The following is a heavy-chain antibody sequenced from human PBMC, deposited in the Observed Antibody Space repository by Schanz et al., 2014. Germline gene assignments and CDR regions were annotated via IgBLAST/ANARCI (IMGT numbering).Heavy chain of an antibody. V-gene: IGHV3-30*19. CDR3: ATPPPAYTTNWYTYSFVY. CDR1: GFSFSGYG. Sequence: QVQLVESGGGVAQPGGSLRLSCAASGFSFSGYGMHWVRQAPGKGLEWVAVISYDGSHKDYADSVKGRFTISRDNSKNTLYLQMNSLGVEDTAVYYCATPPPAYTTNWYTYSFVYWGQGTLVTVSS. D-gene: IGHD3-16*01. CDR2: ISYDGSHK. J-gene: IGHJ4*02.